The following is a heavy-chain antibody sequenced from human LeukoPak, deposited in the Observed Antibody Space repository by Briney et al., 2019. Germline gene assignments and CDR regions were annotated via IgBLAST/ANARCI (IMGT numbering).Heavy chain of an antibody. D-gene: IGHD6-19*01. V-gene: IGHV4-59*08. J-gene: IGHJ5*02. CDR3: ARNVGWYSHDT. CDR1: GDSLSAHY. Sequence: SETLSLTCTVSGDSLSAHYWSWIRQPPGKGLEWIGYIYGSGSTHYDPSFRSRAIISEDTSKNQFSLQLTSVTAADTAVYYCARNVGWYSHDTWGQGTLVTVSS. CDR2: IYGSGST.